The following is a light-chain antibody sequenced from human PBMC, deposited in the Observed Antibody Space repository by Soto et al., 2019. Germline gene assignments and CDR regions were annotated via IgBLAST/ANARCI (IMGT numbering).Light chain of an antibody. V-gene: IGLV2-14*03. CDR3: TSWTTSTTML. CDR1: SSDIGAYNF. CDR2: DVN. J-gene: IGLJ2*01. Sequence: QSALTHPASVSGSPGQSITISCTGTSSDIGAYNFVSWYQHHPGKAPKLMLYDVNIRPSGVSNRFSGSKSGNTASLTISGLQAEDEADYYGTSWTTSTTMLCGGGTKLTVL.